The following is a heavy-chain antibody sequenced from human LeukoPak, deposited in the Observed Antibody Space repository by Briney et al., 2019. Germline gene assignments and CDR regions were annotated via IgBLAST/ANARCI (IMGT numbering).Heavy chain of an antibody. Sequence: KPSGTLSLTCAVSGGSISSSNWWSWVRQPPGKGLEWIGEIDHSGSTNYNPSLKSRVTISVDKSKNQFSLKLSSVTAADTAVYYCARVCGGDCRAAGDFDYWGQGTLVTVSS. D-gene: IGHD2-21*02. V-gene: IGHV4-4*02. CDR1: GGSISSSNW. CDR3: ARVCGGDCRAAGDFDY. J-gene: IGHJ4*02. CDR2: IDHSGST.